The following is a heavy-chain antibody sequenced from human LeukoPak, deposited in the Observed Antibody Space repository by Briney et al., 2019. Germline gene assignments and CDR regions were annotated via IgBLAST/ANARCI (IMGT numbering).Heavy chain of an antibody. CDR2: INHSGST. D-gene: IGHD3-10*01. V-gene: IGHV4-34*01. CDR3: ARALYYYARGYFQH. CDR1: GVSFSGYY. Sequence: SETLSLTCAVYGVSFSGYYWSWIRQPPGKGLEWIGEINHSGSTNYNPSLKSRVTISVDTSKNQFSLKLSSVTAADTAVYYCARALYYYARGYFQHWGQGTLVTVSS. J-gene: IGHJ1*01.